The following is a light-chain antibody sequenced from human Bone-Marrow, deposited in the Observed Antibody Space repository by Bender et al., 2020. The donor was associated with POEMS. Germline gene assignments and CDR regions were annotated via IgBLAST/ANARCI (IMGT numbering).Light chain of an antibody. V-gene: IGLV3-1*01. Sequence: SYEMTQPPSVSVSPGQTAIITCSGDDLGDKYVAWYQQKPGQSPVLVIYQDTKRPSGIPERFSGSNSGNTATLTISGTQAMDEADYYCQAWDTYSVIFGGGTKLTVL. CDR2: QDT. CDR3: QAWDTYSVI. J-gene: IGLJ2*01. CDR1: DLGDKY.